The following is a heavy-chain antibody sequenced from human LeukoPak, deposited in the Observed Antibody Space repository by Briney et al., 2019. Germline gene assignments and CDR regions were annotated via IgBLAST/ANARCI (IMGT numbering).Heavy chain of an antibody. CDR2: IYYSGST. CDR3: ARDLYCSSTSCYDY. Sequence: LETLSLTSTVSGGSISSSSYYWGWIRQPPGKGLEWIGSIYYSGSTYYNPSLKSRVTISVDTSKNQFSLKLSSVTAADTAVYYCARDLYCSSTSCYDYWGQGTLVTVSS. D-gene: IGHD2-2*01. CDR1: GGSISSSSYY. J-gene: IGHJ4*02. V-gene: IGHV4-39*07.